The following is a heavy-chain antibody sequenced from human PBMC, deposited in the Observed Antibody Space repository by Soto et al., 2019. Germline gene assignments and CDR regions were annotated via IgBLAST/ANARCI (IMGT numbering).Heavy chain of an antibody. J-gene: IGHJ3*02. CDR3: AADLATHDAFDI. CDR2: ISAYNGNT. V-gene: IGHV1-18*01. Sequence: ASVKVSCKASGYTFTSYGISWVRQAPGQGLEWMGWISAYNGNTNYAQKLQGRVTMTTDTSTSTAYMELRSLRSDDTAVYYCAADLATHDAFDIWGQGTMVTVSS. CDR1: GYTFTSYG.